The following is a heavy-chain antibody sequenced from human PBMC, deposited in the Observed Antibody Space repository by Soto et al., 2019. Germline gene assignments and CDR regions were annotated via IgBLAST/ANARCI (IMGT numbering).Heavy chain of an antibody. V-gene: IGHV3-43*01. J-gene: IGHJ6*01. CDR3: AKGPSGVYCSGGSCYSGMRYYYYGMDV. CDR1: GFTFDYYT. Sequence: GGSLILSCAASGFTFDYYTMHWVRQAPGKGLEWVSLISWDGGSTYYADSVKGRFTISRDNSKNSLYLQMNSLRTEDTALYYCAKGPSGVYCSGGSCYSGMRYYYYGMDVWGQGTTVTVSS. CDR2: ISWDGGST. D-gene: IGHD2-15*01.